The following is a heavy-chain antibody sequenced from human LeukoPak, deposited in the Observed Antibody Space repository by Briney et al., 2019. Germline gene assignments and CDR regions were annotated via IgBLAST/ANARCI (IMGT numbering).Heavy chain of an antibody. Sequence: GASVKVSCKVSGYTFTVTRHYIHWVRLAPAHGREWMGWDNPNIGGTNYAQRFQGRITMNRDTSISTGYMELSSLRSDDTGLYYCARVPHRGTIVELPGTILDAFDIWSQGTMVTVSS. CDR1: GYTFTVTRHY. CDR2: DNPNIGGT. J-gene: IGHJ3*02. CDR3: ARVPHRGTIVELPGTILDAFDI. V-gene: IGHV1-2*02. D-gene: IGHD1-7*01.